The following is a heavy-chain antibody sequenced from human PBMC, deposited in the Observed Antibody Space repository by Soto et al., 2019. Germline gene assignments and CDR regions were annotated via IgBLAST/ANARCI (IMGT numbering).Heavy chain of an antibody. CDR3: AKIESRFFYDSTGYYPFDY. V-gene: IGHV3-73*01. Sequence: GGSLRLSCAASGFTFGASNLQWVRQASGKGLEWLGRIGSKGETYATTYAASVKGRFTISRDNSKNTVYLQMNSLRAEDTAVYYCAKIESRFFYDSTGYYPFDYWGQGTLVTVSS. CDR1: GFTFGASN. D-gene: IGHD3-22*01. J-gene: IGHJ4*02. CDR2: IGSKGETYAT.